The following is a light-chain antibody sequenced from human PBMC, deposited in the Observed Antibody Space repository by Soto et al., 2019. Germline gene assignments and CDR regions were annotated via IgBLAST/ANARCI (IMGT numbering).Light chain of an antibody. CDR3: SSYTSSSTVV. CDR1: SSDVGGYNY. CDR2: EVS. V-gene: IGLV2-14*01. J-gene: IGLJ2*01. Sequence: QSVLTQPASVSGSPGQSITISCTGTSSDVGGYNYVSWYQQHPGKAPKLMIYEVSSRPSGVSNRFSGSKSDNTASLTISGLQAEDEADYYCSSYTSSSTVVFGGGTKLTVL.